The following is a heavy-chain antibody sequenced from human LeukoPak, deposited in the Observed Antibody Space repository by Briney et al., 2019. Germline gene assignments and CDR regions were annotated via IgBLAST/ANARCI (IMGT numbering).Heavy chain of an antibody. CDR1: GFPFSSYG. J-gene: IGHJ4*02. Sequence: GTSLRLSCAASGFPFSSYGMRGVRPAPAKGLEWVARLVYDARSDYANSVKGRFSISRDDSKNTLFLVMSNLRVEDTALYYCARGLSAAFDFWGQGVLVTVSS. CDR2: LVYDARSD. D-gene: IGHD6-25*01. V-gene: IGHV3-33*01. CDR3: ARGLSAAFDF.